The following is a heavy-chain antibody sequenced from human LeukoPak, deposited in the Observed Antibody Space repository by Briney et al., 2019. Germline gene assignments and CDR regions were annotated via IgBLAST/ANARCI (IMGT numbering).Heavy chain of an antibody. Sequence: GGSLRLSCGASGFTFTSHAMSWIRQAPGKGLEWVSAISGGGENTYYGDYVKGRFTISRDNSKNTLYLQMNSPRAEDTATYYCAKPRAMPTRVGRYLDLWGRGTLVTVSS. J-gene: IGHJ2*01. V-gene: IGHV3-23*01. CDR2: ISGGGENT. CDR3: AKPRAMPTRVGRYLDL. D-gene: IGHD2-2*01. CDR1: GFTFTSHA.